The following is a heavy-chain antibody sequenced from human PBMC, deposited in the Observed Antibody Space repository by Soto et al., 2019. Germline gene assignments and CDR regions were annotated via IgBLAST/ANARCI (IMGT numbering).Heavy chain of an antibody. D-gene: IGHD3-22*01. V-gene: IGHV1-69*01. CDR3: ARDGSGSRSRASPMDV. CDR1: GDTFSSYA. J-gene: IGHJ6*02. Sequence: QVQLVQSGAEVKKPGSSVKVSCKASGDTFSSYAISWVRQAPGQGLEWMGGIIPIVGTANYAQKFQGRVTITSDESTSTAYMELSSLRSEDTAVYYCARDGSGSRSRASPMDVWGQGTTVTVSS. CDR2: IIPIVGTA.